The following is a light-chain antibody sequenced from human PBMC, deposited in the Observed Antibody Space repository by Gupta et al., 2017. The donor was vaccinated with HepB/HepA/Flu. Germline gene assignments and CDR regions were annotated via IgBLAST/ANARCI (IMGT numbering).Light chain of an antibody. V-gene: IGLV1-44*01. CDR2: DTN. CDR1: NSNIGHNA. Sequence: QSVVTQPPSASGPPGQRVTISCSGSNSNIGHNAVNWYKHLPGSAPKHPIYDTNHRPSGVPDRFSASKSGTSASLAISGLQSEDEADYYCATWDDSLNGAVFGGGTKLTVL. CDR3: ATWDDSLNGAV. J-gene: IGLJ2*01.